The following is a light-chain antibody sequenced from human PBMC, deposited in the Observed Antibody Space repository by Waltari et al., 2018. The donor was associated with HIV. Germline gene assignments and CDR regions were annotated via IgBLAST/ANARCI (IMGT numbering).Light chain of an antibody. CDR2: LGS. CDR1: QSLLHSNGYNY. V-gene: IGKV2-28*01. J-gene: IGKJ2*01. Sequence: DIVMTQSPLSLPVTPGEPASISCRSSQSLLHSNGYNYLDWYLQKPGQSPQLLIYLGSNRASGVPDRFSGSGSGTDFTLKISRVEAEDVGVHYCMQALQTPPTFGQGTKLEIK. CDR3: MQALQTPPT.